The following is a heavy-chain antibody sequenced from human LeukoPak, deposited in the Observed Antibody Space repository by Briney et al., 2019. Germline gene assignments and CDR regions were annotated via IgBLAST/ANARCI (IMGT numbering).Heavy chain of an antibody. D-gene: IGHD2-2*01. V-gene: IGHV1-8*03. CDR1: GYTFTSYY. CDR3: AREGGMVVPAATSYYFDY. CDR2: MNPNSGNT. Sequence: ASVKVSCKASGYTFTSYYINWVRQATGQGLEWMGWMNPNSGNTGYAQKFQGRVTITRNTSISTAYMELSSLRSEDTAVYYCAREGGMVVPAATSYYFDYWGQGTLVTVSS. J-gene: IGHJ4*02.